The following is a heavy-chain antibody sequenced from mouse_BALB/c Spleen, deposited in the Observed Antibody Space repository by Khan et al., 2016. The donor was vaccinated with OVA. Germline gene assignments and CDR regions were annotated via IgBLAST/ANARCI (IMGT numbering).Heavy chain of an antibody. CDR2: INTYTGEP. V-gene: IGHV9-3-1*01. CDR1: GYTFTNYG. D-gene: IGHD1-1*02. Sequence: QIQLVQSGPKLKKPGETVKISCKASGYTFTNYGMNWVKQAPGKGLKWMGWINTYTGEPTYADDFKGRFAFSLETSASTAYLQLNNLKNEDTAEYFCASGGYWSFDVWGAGTTVTVSS. J-gene: IGHJ1*01. CDR3: ASGGYWSFDV.